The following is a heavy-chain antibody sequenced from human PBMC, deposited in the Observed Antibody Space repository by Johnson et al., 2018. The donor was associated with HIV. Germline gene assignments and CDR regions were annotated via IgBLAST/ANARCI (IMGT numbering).Heavy chain of an antibody. V-gene: IGHV3-30*03. Sequence: QVQLVEFGGGVVQPGKSLRLSCAASGFTFRSFGMHWVRQAPGKGLQWVAVISYNGTNKYYADSVQGRFTISRDNSKNTLYLQMNSLRAEDTAVYYCARDGGYSYGDAFDIWGQGTMVTVSS. CDR3: ARDGGYSYGDAFDI. J-gene: IGHJ3*02. CDR2: ISYNGTNK. D-gene: IGHD5-18*01. CDR1: GFTFRSFG.